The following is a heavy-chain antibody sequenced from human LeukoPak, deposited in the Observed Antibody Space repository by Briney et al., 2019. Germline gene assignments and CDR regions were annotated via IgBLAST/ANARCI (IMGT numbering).Heavy chain of an antibody. V-gene: IGHV3-23*01. CDR2: ISGSSGST. CDR3: AKGDAVQYYYYYYMDV. Sequence: GGSLRLSCAASGFSFSSHGMSWVRQAPGKGLEWVSFISGSSGSTNYADSVKGRFTISRDNSKNTLYLQMNSLRAEDTAVYYCAKGDAVQYYYYYYMDVWGKGTTVTVSS. J-gene: IGHJ6*03. D-gene: IGHD1-1*01. CDR1: GFSFSSHG.